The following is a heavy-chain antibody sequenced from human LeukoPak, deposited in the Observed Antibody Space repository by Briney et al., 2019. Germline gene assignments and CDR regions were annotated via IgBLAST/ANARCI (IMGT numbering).Heavy chain of an antibody. CDR3: ASDSSSWYGDWFDP. V-gene: IGHV4-34*01. J-gene: IGHJ5*02. D-gene: IGHD6-13*01. Sequence: SETLSLTCAVYGGSFSGYYWSWIRQPPGKGLEWIGEINHSGSTNYNPSLKSRVTISVDTSKNQFSLKLSSVNAADTAVYYCASDSSSWYGDWFDPWGQGTLVTVSS. CDR1: GGSFSGYY. CDR2: INHSGST.